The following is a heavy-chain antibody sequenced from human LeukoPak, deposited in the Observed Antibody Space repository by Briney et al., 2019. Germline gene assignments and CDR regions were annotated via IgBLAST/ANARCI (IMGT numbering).Heavy chain of an antibody. CDR1: GGSISSGGYY. CDR2: IYHSGST. Sequence: SETLSLTCTVSGGSISSGGYYWSWIRQPPGKGLEWIGYIYHSGSTYYNPSLKSRVTISVDRSKNQFSLKLSSVTAADTAVYYCARDGEGLGPIVDDYWAREPWSPSPQ. V-gene: IGHV4-30-2*01. CDR3: ARDGEGLGPIVDDY. J-gene: IGHJ4*02. D-gene: IGHD2-15*01.